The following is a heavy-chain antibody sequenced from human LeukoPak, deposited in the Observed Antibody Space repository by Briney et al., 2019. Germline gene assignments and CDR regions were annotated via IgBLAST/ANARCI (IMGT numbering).Heavy chain of an antibody. V-gene: IGHV3-33*06. CDR3: AKDFPPYSSGWHDPPGYYFDY. J-gene: IGHJ4*02. CDR2: IWYDGSNN. Sequence: PGRSLRLSCAASGFTFSSYGMHWVRHAPGKGLEWVAVIWYDGSNNYYADSVEGPFTISRDNSTITLYLQMNSLRAEDRAVYYCAKDFPPYSSGWHDPPGYYFDYWGQGTLVTVSS. CDR1: GFTFSSYG. D-gene: IGHD6-19*01.